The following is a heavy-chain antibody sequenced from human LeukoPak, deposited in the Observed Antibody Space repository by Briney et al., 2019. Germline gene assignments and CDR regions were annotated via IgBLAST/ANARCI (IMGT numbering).Heavy chain of an antibody. J-gene: IGHJ4*02. V-gene: IGHV1-18*01. CDR1: GYTFTSYG. CDR2: ISAYNGNT. D-gene: IGHD3-10*01. CDR3: AREGHGSGSYSPPFDY. Sequence: ASVKVSCKASGYTFTSYGISWVRQAPGQGLEWMGWISAYNGNTNYAQKLQGRVTMTTDTSTSTAYMELRSLRSDDTAVYYCAREGHGSGSYSPPFDYWGQGTLVTVSS.